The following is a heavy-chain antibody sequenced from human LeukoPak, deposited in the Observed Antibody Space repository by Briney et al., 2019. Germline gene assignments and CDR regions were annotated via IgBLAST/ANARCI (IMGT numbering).Heavy chain of an antibody. D-gene: IGHD6-19*01. CDR1: GGSFSGYY. CDR2: INHSGST. J-gene: IGHJ4*02. CDR3: ARVDVSSGLYYFDY. Sequence: SETLSLTCAVYGGSFSGYYWSWIRQPPGKGLEWIGEINHSGSTNYNPSLKSRVTISVDASKNQFSLKLSSVTAADTAVYYCARVDVSSGLYYFDYWGQGTLVTVSS. V-gene: IGHV4-34*01.